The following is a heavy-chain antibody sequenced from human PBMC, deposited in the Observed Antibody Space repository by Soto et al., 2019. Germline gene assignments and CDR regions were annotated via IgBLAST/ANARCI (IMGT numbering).Heavy chain of an antibody. CDR1: GFTFSSYS. CDR2: ISSSSSYI. J-gene: IGHJ4*02. D-gene: IGHD5-12*01. CDR3: ARDPRSDGYNVLFDY. Sequence: PGGSLRLSCAASGFTFSSYSMNWVRQAPGKGLEWVSSISSSSSYIYYADSVKGRFTISRDNAKNSLYLQMNSLRAEDTAVYYCARDPRSDGYNVLFDYWGQGTLVTVSS. V-gene: IGHV3-21*01.